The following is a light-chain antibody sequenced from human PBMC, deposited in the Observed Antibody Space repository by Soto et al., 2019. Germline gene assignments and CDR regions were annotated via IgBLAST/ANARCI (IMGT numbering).Light chain of an antibody. CDR2: EVN. V-gene: IGLV2-18*01. J-gene: IGLJ1*01. Sequence: QSVLAQPPSVSGSPGQSVTISCTGTSSDFNNYDRVSWYQRPPGTGPKLIIFEVNNRPSGVPDRFSGSKSGNTASLTISGLQAEDEGEYDCSLDTTDSTYVFGPGTKVTVL. CDR3: SLDTTDSTYV. CDR1: SSDFNNYDR.